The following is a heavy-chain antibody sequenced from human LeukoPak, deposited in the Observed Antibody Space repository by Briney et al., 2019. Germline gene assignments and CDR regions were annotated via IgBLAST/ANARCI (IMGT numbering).Heavy chain of an antibody. CDR1: GFTFDDYA. J-gene: IGHJ4*02. CDR3: AKGEYSYGYYYFDY. V-gene: IGHV3-43*02. Sequence: GGSLRLSCEASGFTFDDYAMHWVRQAPGKGLEWVSLISGDGGSTYYADSVKGRFTISRDNSKNSLYLQMNSLRTEDTALYYCAKGEYSYGYYYFDYWGQGTLVTVSS. D-gene: IGHD5-18*01. CDR2: ISGDGGST.